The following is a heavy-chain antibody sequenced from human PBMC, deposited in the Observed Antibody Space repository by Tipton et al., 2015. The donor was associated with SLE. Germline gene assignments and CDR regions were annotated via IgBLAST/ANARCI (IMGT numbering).Heavy chain of an antibody. CDR3: ARTTTTNWNFDY. CDR2: INHSGST. Sequence: TLSLTCAVYGGSFSGYYWSWIRQPPGKGLEWIGEINHSGSTNYNPSLKSRVTISVDTSKNQFSLKLSSVTAADTAVYYCARTTTTNWNFDYWGQGTLLTVSS. J-gene: IGHJ4*02. CDR1: GGSFSGYY. D-gene: IGHD1-1*01. V-gene: IGHV4-34*01.